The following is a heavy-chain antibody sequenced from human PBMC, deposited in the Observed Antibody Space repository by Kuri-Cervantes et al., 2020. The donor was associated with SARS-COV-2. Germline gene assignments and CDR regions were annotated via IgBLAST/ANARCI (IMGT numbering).Heavy chain of an antibody. J-gene: IGHJ6*03. CDR1: GGTLRNYA. CDR3: GSTIAVAGVGVYYHLDV. CDR2: IIPMFDSL. D-gene: IGHD6-19*01. Sequence: SVKVSCKASGGTLRNYAISWVRQAPGQGLEWMGVIIPMFDSLNYAQKFQGRVTLTTDESTSTAYMELSSLTSEDTAVYYCGSTIAVAGVGVYYHLDVWGKGTTVTVSS. V-gene: IGHV1-69*05.